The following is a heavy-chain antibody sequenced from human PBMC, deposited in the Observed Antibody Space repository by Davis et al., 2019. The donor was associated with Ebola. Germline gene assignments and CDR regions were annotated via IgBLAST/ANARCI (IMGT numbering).Heavy chain of an antibody. J-gene: IGHJ4*02. CDR2: ISSDGSNK. V-gene: IGHV3-30*04. CDR1: GFTFSTHT. CDR3: AGDSWQYNNRWSPFDY. D-gene: IGHD1-14*01. Sequence: PGGSLRLSCAASGFTFSTHTMHWVRQAPGRGLEWVAVISSDGSNKDYAASVKGRFTVARANFKNTLYLEMFGLRAEDTALYYCAGDSWQYNNRWSPFDYWGQGTLVTVSS.